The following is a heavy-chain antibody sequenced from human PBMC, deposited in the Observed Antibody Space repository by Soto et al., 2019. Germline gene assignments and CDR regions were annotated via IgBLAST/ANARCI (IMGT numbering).Heavy chain of an antibody. CDR3: ARGVRARRNDYGVGY. V-gene: IGHV1-18*01. D-gene: IGHD4-17*01. J-gene: IGHJ4*02. Sequence: QVQLVPSGAEVKKPGASVKVSCKASGYTFTSYGISWVRQAPGQGLEWMGWISAYNGNTNYAQKLQGTVTMTTDTSKGTVYMELRSRRSDDTAVYYCARGVRARRNDYGVGYWGQGTLVTVFS. CDR2: ISAYNGNT. CDR1: GYTFTSYG.